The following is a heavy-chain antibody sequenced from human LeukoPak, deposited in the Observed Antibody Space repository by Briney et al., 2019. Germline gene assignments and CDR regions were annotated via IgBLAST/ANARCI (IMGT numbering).Heavy chain of an antibody. J-gene: IGHJ6*03. CDR1: GFTLSTYA. D-gene: IGHD6-19*01. CDR3: ARRQWMGDSYYYMDV. CDR2: ISTSSRTI. Sequence: PGGSLRLSCAASGFTLSTYAMSWVRQAPGKGLEWISYISTSSRTIYYADSVKGRFTVSRDNARNSLFLQMNSLTVEDTAVYFCARRQWMGDSYYYMDVWGKGTTVTVS. V-gene: IGHV3-48*01.